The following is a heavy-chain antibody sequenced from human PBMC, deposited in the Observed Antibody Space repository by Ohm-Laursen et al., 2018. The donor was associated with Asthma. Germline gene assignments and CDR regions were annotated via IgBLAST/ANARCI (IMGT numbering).Heavy chain of an antibody. J-gene: IGHJ6*02. CDR3: ARDADDYGDSYGMDV. D-gene: IGHD4-17*01. V-gene: IGHV1-69*01. CDR1: GGTFSSYA. CDR2: IIPIFGTA. Sequence: GSSVKVSCNASGGTFSSYAISWVRQAPGQGLEWMGGIIPIFGTANYAQKFQGRVTITADESTSTAYMELSSLRSEDTAVYYCARDADDYGDSYGMDVWGQGTTVTVSS.